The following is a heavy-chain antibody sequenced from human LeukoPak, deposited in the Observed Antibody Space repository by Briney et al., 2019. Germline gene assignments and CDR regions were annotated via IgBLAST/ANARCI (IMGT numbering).Heavy chain of an antibody. CDR3: SRVQLIVVVTAIPYYFDY. J-gene: IGHJ4*02. V-gene: IGHV3-49*03. CDR2: ITIKAYGGTT. CDR1: GFTFGDYA. D-gene: IGHD2-21*02. Sequence: GGSLRLSCTTSGFTFGDYAMSWFRQAPGKGLEWVGIITIKAYGGTTEYAASVKGRFTISRDDSKSIAYLQMNSLKTEDTAVYYCSRVQLIVVVTAIPYYFDYWGQGTLVTVSS.